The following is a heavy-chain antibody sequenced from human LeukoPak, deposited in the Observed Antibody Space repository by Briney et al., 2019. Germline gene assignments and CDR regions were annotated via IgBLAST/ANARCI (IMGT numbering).Heavy chain of an antibody. D-gene: IGHD3/OR15-3a*01. Sequence: PGGSLRLSCAASGFTFSSYSMKWVRQAPGKGLEWVSYISSSSSTIYYADSVKGRFTISRDNAKNSLYLQMNSLRAEDTAVYYCARDWTQFDYWGQGTLVTVSS. J-gene: IGHJ4*02. V-gene: IGHV3-48*01. CDR1: GFTFSSYS. CDR3: ARDWTQFDY. CDR2: ISSSSSTI.